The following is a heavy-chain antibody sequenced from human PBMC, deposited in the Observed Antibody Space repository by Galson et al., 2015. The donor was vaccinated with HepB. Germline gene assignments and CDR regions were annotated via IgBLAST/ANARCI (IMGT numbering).Heavy chain of an antibody. V-gene: IGHV1-69*04. CDR1: GGTCSDYA. CDR2: IIPILGTV. CDR3: ARVPGDYFDY. J-gene: IGHJ4*02. Sequence: SVKVSCKASGGTCSDYAISWGRQAPGQGHEWMGRIIPILGTVNFAQKFQGRVTITADKSTSTAYMELSSLRSEDTAVYYCARVPGDYFDYWGKGTLVTVSS.